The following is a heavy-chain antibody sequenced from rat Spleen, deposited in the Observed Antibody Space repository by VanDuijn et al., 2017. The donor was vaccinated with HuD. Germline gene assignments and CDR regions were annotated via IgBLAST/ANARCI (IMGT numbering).Heavy chain of an antibody. J-gene: IGHJ1*01. CDR3: TTEGQWPGWYFDF. V-gene: IGHV5-58*01. D-gene: IGHD1-1*01. CDR1: GFTFNRYW. CDR2: IDTDGSRT. Sequence: EVQLVESGGGLVQPGRSLKLSCVASGFTFNRYWMYWVRQAPGKGLEWVSSIDTDGSRTYYPDSVKGRFTISRDNAKSSLYLQMDSLRSEDTATYYCTTEGQWPGWYFDFWGPGTMVTVSS.